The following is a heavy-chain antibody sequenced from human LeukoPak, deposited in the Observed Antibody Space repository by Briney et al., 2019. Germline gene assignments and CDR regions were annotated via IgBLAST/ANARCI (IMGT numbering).Heavy chain of an antibody. CDR2: ISSSSSYI. V-gene: IGHV3-21*01. J-gene: IGHJ6*03. D-gene: IGHD3-16*01. CDR3: ARDGRFGVGGYYYYYMDV. CDR1: GFTFSSYS. Sequence: GGSLRLSCAASGFTFSSYSMNWVRQAPGKGLEWVSSISSSSSYIYYADSVKGRFTISRDNAKNSQYLQMNSLRAEDTAVYYCARDGRFGVGGYYYYYMDVWGKGTTVTVSS.